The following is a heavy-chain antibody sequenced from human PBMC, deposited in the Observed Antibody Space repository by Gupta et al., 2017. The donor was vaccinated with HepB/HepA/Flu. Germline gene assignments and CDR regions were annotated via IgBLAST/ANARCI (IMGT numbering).Heavy chain of an antibody. CDR1: GFTFSSYA. CDR2: ISGSGGST. Sequence: EVQLLESGGGLVQPGGSLRLSCAASGFTFSSYAMSWVRQAPGKGLEWVSAISGSGGSTYYADSVKGRFTISRDNSKNTLYLQMNSLRAEDTAVYYCAKVGEYQLLYPSDFFDYWGQGTLVTVSS. CDR3: AKVGEYQLLYPSDFFDY. J-gene: IGHJ4*02. D-gene: IGHD2-2*02. V-gene: IGHV3-23*01.